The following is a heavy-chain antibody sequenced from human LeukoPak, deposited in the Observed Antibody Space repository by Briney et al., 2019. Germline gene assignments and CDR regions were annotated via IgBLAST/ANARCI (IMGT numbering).Heavy chain of an antibody. CDR3: AKDISAVAAARIDY. CDR2: ISWNSESV. J-gene: IGHJ4*02. Sequence: GGSLRLSCAASGFTFSSYAMSWVRQAPGKGLEWVSGISWNSESVAYADSVKGRFTISRDNAKNSLYLQMNSLRAEDTALYYCAKDISAVAAARIDYWGQGTLVTVSS. CDR1: GFTFSSYA. D-gene: IGHD6-13*01. V-gene: IGHV3-9*01.